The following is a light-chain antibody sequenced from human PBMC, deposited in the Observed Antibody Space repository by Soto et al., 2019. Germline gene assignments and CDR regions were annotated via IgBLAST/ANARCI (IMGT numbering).Light chain of an antibody. CDR3: QQYSYYST. Sequence: DIQMTQSPSTLSASVGDRVTITCRASHSISRWLAWYQQKPGKAPNLLIYDAFTLESGVPSRFRGSGSGTEFTLTISSLQPDGFATYYCQQYSYYSTCGQGTKVDIK. CDR1: HSISRW. V-gene: IGKV1-5*01. CDR2: DAF. J-gene: IGKJ1*01.